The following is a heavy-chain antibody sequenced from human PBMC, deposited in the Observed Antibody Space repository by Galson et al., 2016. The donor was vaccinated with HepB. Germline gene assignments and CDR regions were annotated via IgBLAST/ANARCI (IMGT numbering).Heavy chain of an antibody. D-gene: IGHD2/OR15-2a*01. CDR2: VYHSGSP. CDR3: ARWHFSAGDY. J-gene: IGHJ4*02. Sequence: ETLSLTCAVSGGSIRGITWWSWVRQPPGQGLQWIGEVYHSGSPNYNPSLKSRVTISVDMSKNQFSLNLRSVTAADTAVYYCARWHFSAGDYWGQGILVTVSS. V-gene: IGHV4-4*02. CDR1: GGSIRGITW.